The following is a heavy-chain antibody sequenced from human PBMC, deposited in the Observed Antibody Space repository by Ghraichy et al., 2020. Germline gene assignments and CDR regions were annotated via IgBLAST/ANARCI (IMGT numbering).Heavy chain of an antibody. CDR2: FDPEDGET. CDR1: GYTLTELS. J-gene: IGHJ4*02. D-gene: IGHD2-21*02. CDR3: ATDCLRGDCYSGYFDY. Sequence: ASVKVSCKVSGYTLTELSMHWVRQAPGKGLEWMGGFDPEDGETIYAQKFQGRVTMTEDTSTDTAYMELSSLRSEDTAVYYCATDCLRGDCYSGYFDYWGQGTLVTVSS. V-gene: IGHV1-24*01.